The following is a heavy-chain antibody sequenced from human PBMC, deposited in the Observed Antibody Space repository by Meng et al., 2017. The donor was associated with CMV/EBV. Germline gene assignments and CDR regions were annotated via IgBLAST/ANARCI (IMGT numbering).Heavy chain of an antibody. Sequence: ASVKVSCKASGYTFTSYYMHWVRQAPGQGLEWMGIINPSGGSTSYAQKFKGRVTMTRDTSTSTVYMELSSLRSEDTAVYYCARDRRYCSSTSCYQPPYYYYYGMDVWGQGTTVTVSS. CDR1: GYTFTSYY. CDR3: ARDRRYCSSTSCYQPPYYYYYGMDV. V-gene: IGHV1-46*01. CDR2: INPSGGST. J-gene: IGHJ6*02. D-gene: IGHD2-2*01.